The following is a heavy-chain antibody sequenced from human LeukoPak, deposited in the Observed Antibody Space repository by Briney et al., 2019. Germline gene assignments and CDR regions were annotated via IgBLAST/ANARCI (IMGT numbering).Heavy chain of an antibody. V-gene: IGHV5-51*01. Sequence: GESLKISCKGSGYSFTSYWIGWVRQMPGKGLEWMGIFYPGDSDTRYSPSFRGQVTISADKSISTAYLQWSSLKASDTAMYYCARLSTPRSFYYGMDVWGQGTTVTVSS. CDR1: GYSFTSYW. CDR3: ARLSTPRSFYYGMDV. CDR2: FYPGDSDT. D-gene: IGHD3-16*01. J-gene: IGHJ6*02.